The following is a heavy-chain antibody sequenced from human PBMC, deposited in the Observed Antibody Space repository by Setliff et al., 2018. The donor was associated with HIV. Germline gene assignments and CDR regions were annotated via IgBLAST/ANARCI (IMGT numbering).Heavy chain of an antibody. Sequence: SETLSLTCAVSGGSISSSNWWSWVRQSPGKGLEWIGEIFHSGNTNYNPSLKSRVTISIDKSKKQFSLKVTSVTAADTAVYYCARVYDSTGYYFDFRGQGTLVTVSS. J-gene: IGHJ4*02. CDR1: GGSISSSNW. CDR3: ARVYDSTGYYFDF. D-gene: IGHD3-22*01. V-gene: IGHV4-4*02. CDR2: IFHSGNT.